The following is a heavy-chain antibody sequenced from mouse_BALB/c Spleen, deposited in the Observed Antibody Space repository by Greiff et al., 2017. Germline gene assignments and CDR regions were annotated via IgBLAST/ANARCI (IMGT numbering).Heavy chain of an antibody. V-gene: IGHV1S29*02. CDR1: GYTFTDYN. J-gene: IGHJ3*01. D-gene: IGHD2-1*01. CDR3: ARNYGNYPFAY. Sequence: EVKLQESGPELVKPGASVKISCKASGYTFTDYNMHWVKQSHGKSLEWIGYIYPYNGGTGYNQKFKSKATLTVDNSSSTAYMELRSLTSEDSAVYYCARNYGNYPFAYWGQGTLVTVSA. CDR2: IYPYNGGT.